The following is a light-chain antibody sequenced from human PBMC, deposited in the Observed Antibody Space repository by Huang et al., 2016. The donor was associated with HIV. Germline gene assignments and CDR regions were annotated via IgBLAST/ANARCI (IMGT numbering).Light chain of an antibody. CDR2: GAS. Sequence: DIQMTQSPSSLSASPGVRVTLSCRVNPDIGNFLAWYQHKPGGVPRLLIYGASTLQSGVPSRFSGRGSGTDFTLTITSFQPDDVATYYCQRYDSAPRAFGQGTKVEI. J-gene: IGKJ1*01. CDR3: QRYDSAPRA. V-gene: IGKV1-27*01. CDR1: PDIGNF.